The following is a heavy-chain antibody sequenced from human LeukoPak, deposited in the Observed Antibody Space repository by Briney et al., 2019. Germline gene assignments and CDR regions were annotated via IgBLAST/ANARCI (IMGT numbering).Heavy chain of an antibody. CDR2: MYTSGNT. D-gene: IGHD1-26*01. J-gene: IGHJ4*02. Sequence: SETLSLSCTVSGASISSNYWSWIRQPAGKGLEWIGRMYTSGNTHYSPSLKSRVTMSADTSKNQFSLNPTSVTAADTAVYYCANGANSGSYFEDWGQGTLVTVSS. V-gene: IGHV4-4*07. CDR3: ANGANSGSYFED. CDR1: GASISSNY.